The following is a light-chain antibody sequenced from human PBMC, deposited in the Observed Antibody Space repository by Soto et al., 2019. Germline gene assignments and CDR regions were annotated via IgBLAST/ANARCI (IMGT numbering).Light chain of an antibody. Sequence: EIVLTQSPATLSLSPGERATLSCRASQSVTSSYLAWYQQKPGQAPRLLIYGASTRATGIPARFSGSGSGTEFTLTISSLQSEDFAVYYCQQYNNWPLTFGGGTKV. CDR3: QQYNNWPLT. V-gene: IGKV3-15*01. CDR1: QSVTSSY. J-gene: IGKJ4*01. CDR2: GAS.